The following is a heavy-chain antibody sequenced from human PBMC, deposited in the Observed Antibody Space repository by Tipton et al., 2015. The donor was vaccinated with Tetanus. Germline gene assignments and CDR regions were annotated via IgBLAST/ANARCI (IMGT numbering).Heavy chain of an antibody. CDR1: GGSISSGGYY. Sequence: TLSLTCTVSGGSISSGGYYWSWIRQHPGKGLEWIGYIYYSGSTYYNPSLKSRVTISVDTSKNQFYLKLSPVTAADTAVYYCARVSRGGFDYWGQGTLVTVSS. CDR3: ARVSRGGFDY. J-gene: IGHJ4*02. V-gene: IGHV4-31*03. CDR2: IYYSGST. D-gene: IGHD2-2*01.